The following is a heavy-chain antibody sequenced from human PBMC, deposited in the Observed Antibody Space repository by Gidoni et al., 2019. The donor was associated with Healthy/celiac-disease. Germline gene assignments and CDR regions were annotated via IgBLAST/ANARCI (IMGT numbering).Heavy chain of an antibody. V-gene: IGHV3-48*03. D-gene: IGHD1-26*01. Sequence: EVQLVESGGGLVQPGGSLRLSCAASGFTFSSYEMNWVRQAPGKGLEWVSYISSSGSTIYYADSVKGRFTISRDNAKNSLYLQMNSLRAEDTAVYYCARDGGSGSYPLSYYYYGMDVWGQGTTVTVSS. J-gene: IGHJ6*02. CDR1: GFTFSSYE. CDR3: ARDGGSGSYPLSYYYYGMDV. CDR2: ISSSGSTI.